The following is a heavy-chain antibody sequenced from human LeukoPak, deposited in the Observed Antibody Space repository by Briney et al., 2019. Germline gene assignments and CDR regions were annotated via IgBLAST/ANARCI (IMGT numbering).Heavy chain of an antibody. J-gene: IGHJ5*02. CDR1: GGSISSYY. CDR3: ARDSSDRDLNWFDP. D-gene: IGHD3-10*01. Sequence: SETLSLTCTVSGGSISSYYWSWIRQPPGKGLEWIGYIYYSGSTNYNPSLKSRVTISVDTSKNQFSLKLSSVTAADTAVYYCARDSSDRDLNWFDPWGQGTLVTVSS. CDR2: IYYSGST. V-gene: IGHV4-59*01.